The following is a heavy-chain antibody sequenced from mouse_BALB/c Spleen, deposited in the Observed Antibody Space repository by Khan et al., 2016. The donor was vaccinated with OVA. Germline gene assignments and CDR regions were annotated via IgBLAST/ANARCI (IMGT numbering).Heavy chain of an antibody. J-gene: IGHJ3*01. Sequence: QVQLKESGAELVKPGASVKLSCKASGYTFTSYYMYWVKQRSGQGLEWIGEINPSNGGTNFNEKFKSKATLTVDKSSSTAYMQLSSLTSEDSAVYYCTRSGYGSFAYWGQGTLVTVSA. D-gene: IGHD2-2*01. CDR3: TRSGYGSFAY. CDR2: INPSNGGT. V-gene: IGHV1S81*02. CDR1: GYTFTSYY.